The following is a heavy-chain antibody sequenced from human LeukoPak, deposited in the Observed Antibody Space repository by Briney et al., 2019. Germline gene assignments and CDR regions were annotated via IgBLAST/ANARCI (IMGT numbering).Heavy chain of an antibody. CDR3: ARGAYYDSSGYYPRGAFDI. J-gene: IGHJ3*02. CDR2: MNPNSGNK. CDR1: GYTFTSYD. Sequence: ASXKVSCXASGYTFTSYDINWVRQATGQGLEWMGWMNPNSGNKGYAQKFQGRVTITRNTSISTAYMELSSLRSEDTAVYYCARGAYYDSSGYYPRGAFDIWGQGTMVTVSS. V-gene: IGHV1-8*01. D-gene: IGHD3-22*01.